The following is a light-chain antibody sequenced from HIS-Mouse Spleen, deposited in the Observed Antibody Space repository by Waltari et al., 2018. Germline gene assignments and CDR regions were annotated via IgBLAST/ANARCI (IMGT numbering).Light chain of an antibody. CDR3: QQYNSYSRT. CDR2: NAS. V-gene: IGKV1-5*03. Sequence: DIQMTQPPSTLSASVGDRVTITSRASQSISIWLAWYQQKPGKAAKLLIYNASSLESGVPSRFSGSGSGAEFTLTISSLQPDDFATYYCQQYNSYSRTFGQGTKVEIK. J-gene: IGKJ1*01. CDR1: QSISIW.